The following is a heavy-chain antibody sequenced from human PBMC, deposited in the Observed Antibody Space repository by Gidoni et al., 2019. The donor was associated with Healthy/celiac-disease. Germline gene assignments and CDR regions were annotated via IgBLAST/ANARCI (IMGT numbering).Heavy chain of an antibody. J-gene: IGHJ4*02. D-gene: IGHD3-10*01. Sequence: QVQLVESGGGVVQPGRSLRLSCAASGFTFSSYGMHWVRQAQGKGLEWVAVISYDGSNKYYADSVKGRVTISRDNSKNTLYLQMNSLRAEDTAVYYCAKEMTAYGRFFDYWGQGTLVTVSS. CDR1: GFTFSSYG. CDR3: AKEMTAYGRFFDY. V-gene: IGHV3-30*18. CDR2: ISYDGSNK.